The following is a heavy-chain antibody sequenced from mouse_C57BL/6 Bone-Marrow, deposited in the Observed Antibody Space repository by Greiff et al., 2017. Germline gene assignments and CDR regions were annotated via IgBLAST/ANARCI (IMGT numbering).Heavy chain of an antibody. CDR1: GYTFTSYG. CDR3: ARDWAWFAY. CDR2: IYPRSGNT. Sequence: QVHVKQSGAELARPGASVKLSCKASGYTFTSYGISWVKQRTGQGLEWIGEIYPRSGNTYYNEKFKGKATLTADKSSSTAYMELRSLTAEDSAVYFCARDWAWFAYWGQGTLVTVSA. V-gene: IGHV1-81*01. D-gene: IGHD4-1*01. J-gene: IGHJ3*01.